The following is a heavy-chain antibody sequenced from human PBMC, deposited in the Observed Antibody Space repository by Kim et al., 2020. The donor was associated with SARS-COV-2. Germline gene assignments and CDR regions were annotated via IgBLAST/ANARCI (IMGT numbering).Heavy chain of an antibody. CDR1: GFTFDDYA. CDR3: AKDLPGTIFVTFGMDV. D-gene: IGHD3-3*01. J-gene: IGHJ6*01. Sequence: GGSLRLSCAASGFTFDDYAMHWVRQAPGKGLEWVSGISWNSGSIGYADSVKGRFTISRDNAKNSLYLQMNSLRAEDTALYYCAKDLPGTIFVTFGMDVWG. CDR2: ISWNSGSI. V-gene: IGHV3-9*01.